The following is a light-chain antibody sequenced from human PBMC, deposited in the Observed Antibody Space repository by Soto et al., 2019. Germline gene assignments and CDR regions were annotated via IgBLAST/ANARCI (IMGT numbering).Light chain of an antibody. J-gene: IGLJ3*02. Sequence: QSALTQPPSASGSPGQSLTISCTGTSTDVGNYNYVSWYQQHPGKAPKPMISDVNRRPSGVPDRFSGSKSGNTASLTVSGLQAEDEADYYCSSYAGSNNWVFGGGTKVTVL. CDR2: DVN. V-gene: IGLV2-8*01. CDR1: STDVGNYNY. CDR3: SSYAGSNNWV.